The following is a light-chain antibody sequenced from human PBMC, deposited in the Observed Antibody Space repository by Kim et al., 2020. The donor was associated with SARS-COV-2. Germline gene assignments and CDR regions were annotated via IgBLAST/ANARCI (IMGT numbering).Light chain of an antibody. V-gene: IGLV4-69*01. CDR3: QTWGTGIQV. CDR1: SGHSNYA. J-gene: IGLJ2*01. CDR2: FSSDGSH. Sequence: QLVLTQSPSASASLGASVKLTCTLSSGHSNYAIAWHQQQPGKGPRYLMKFSSDGSHFKGDGIPDRFSGSSSGAERYLTISSLQSEDEADYYCQTWGTGIQVFGGGTKVTVL.